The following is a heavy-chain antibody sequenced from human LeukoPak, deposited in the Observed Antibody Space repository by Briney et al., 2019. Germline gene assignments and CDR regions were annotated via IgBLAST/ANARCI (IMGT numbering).Heavy chain of an antibody. J-gene: IGHJ4*02. Sequence: SVKVSCKASGGTFSSYAISWVRQAPGQGLEWMGRIIPIFGIANYAQKFQGRVTITADKSTSTAYMELSSLRSEDTAVYYCARDQGGNSLAGADYWGQGTLVTVSS. V-gene: IGHV1-69*04. CDR2: IIPIFGIA. CDR1: GGTFSSYA. CDR3: ARDQGGNSLAGADY. D-gene: IGHD4-23*01.